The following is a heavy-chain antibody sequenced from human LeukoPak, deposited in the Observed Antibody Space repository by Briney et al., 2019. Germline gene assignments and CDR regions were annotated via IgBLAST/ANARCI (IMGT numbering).Heavy chain of an antibody. CDR1: GFTFGDYA. CDR2: IRSKAYGGTT. V-gene: IGHV3-49*04. D-gene: IGHD1-26*01. Sequence: PGGSLRLSCTASGFTFGDYAMSWVRQAPGKGLEWVGFIRSKAYGGTTEYAASVKGRFTISRDDSKSIAYLQMNSLKTEDTAVYYCTRESCPTIVGATPDCFDYWGQGTLVTVSS. J-gene: IGHJ4*02. CDR3: TRESCPTIVGATPDCFDY.